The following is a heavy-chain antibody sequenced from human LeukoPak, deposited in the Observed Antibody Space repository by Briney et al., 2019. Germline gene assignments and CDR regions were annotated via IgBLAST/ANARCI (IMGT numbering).Heavy chain of an antibody. V-gene: IGHV4-4*07. CDR2: IYPSGST. CDR1: GGSISSYY. D-gene: IGHD3-10*01. Sequence: PSETLSFTCTVSGGSISSYYWSWIRQPAGKGLEWIGRIYPSGSTNYNPSLKSRVTISVDTSKNQFSLKLSSVTAADTAVYYCARVIRENYYGSGSYVVWFDPWGQGTLVTVSS. CDR3: ARVIRENYYGSGSYVVWFDP. J-gene: IGHJ5*02.